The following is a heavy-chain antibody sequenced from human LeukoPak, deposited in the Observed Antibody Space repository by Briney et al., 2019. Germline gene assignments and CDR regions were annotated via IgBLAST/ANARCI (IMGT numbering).Heavy chain of an antibody. CDR1: GGSISSGGYY. J-gene: IGHJ4*02. D-gene: IGHD5-24*01. CDR2: IYYSGST. Sequence: PSETLSLTCTVSGGSISSGGYYWSWIRQHPGKGLEWIGYIYYSGSTYYNPSLKSRVTISVDTSKKQFSLKLTSVTAADTAVYYCARVGDGYWKLDYWGQGTLVTVSS. CDR3: ARVGDGYWKLDY. V-gene: IGHV4-31*03.